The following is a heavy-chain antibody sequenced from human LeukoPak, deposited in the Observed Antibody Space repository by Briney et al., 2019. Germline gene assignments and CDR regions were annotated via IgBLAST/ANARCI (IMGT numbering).Heavy chain of an antibody. V-gene: IGHV3-7*03. CDR2: IKQDGSEK. CDR1: GFAFISYW. Sequence: GGSLRLSCAASGFAFISYWMTWVRQAPGKGLEWVANIKQDGSEKYYVDSVKGRFTISRDNTKNSLYLQMNSLRVEHTAVYYCARDWELIYWGQGTLVTVSS. D-gene: IGHD1-26*01. J-gene: IGHJ4*02. CDR3: ARDWELIY.